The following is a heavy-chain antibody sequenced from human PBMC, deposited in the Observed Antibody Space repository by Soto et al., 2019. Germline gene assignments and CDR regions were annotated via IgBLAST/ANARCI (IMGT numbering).Heavy chain of an antibody. D-gene: IGHD6-19*01. CDR3: ARTLYTSGWHFDY. Sequence: PSETLSLTCTVSGGSISSSSYYWGWIRQPPGKGLEWIGSIYYSGSTYYNPSLKSRVTISVDTSKNQFSLKLSSVTAADTAVYYCARTLYTSGWHFDYWGQGTLVTVS. CDR1: GGSISSSSYY. V-gene: IGHV4-39*01. CDR2: IYYSGST. J-gene: IGHJ4*02.